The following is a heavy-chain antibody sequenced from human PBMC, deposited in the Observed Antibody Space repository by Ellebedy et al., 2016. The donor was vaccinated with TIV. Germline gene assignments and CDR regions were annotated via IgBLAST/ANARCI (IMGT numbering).Heavy chain of an antibody. CDR1: GFTFSSYS. V-gene: IGHV3-21*01. CDR3: ARDPDIVVVPVAYYYYGMDV. CDR2: ISSSSSYI. J-gene: IGHJ6*02. D-gene: IGHD2-2*01. Sequence: GGSLRLXXAASGFTFSSYSMNWVRQAPGKGLEWVSSISSSSSYIYYADSVKGRFTISRDNAKNSLYLQMNSLRAEDTAVYYCARDPDIVVVPVAYYYYGMDVWGQGTTVTVSS.